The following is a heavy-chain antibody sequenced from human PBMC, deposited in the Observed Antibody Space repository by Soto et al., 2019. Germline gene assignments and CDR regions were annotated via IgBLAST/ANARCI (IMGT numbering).Heavy chain of an antibody. J-gene: IGHJ4*02. Sequence: QITLKESGPPLVKPTQTLTLTCTFSGFSLSTSGVGVGWIRQPPGKALEWLALIYWDDGKRYSPSLKSRLTITKDTSKNQVVLTMTNMDPVDTATYYCAHMPPLSGWSNLLFDYWGQGTLVTVSS. D-gene: IGHD6-19*01. CDR1: GFSLSTSGVG. V-gene: IGHV2-5*02. CDR2: IYWDDGK. CDR3: AHMPPLSGWSNLLFDY.